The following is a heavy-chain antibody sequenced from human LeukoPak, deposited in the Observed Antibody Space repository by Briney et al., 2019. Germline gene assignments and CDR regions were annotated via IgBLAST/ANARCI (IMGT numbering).Heavy chain of an antibody. Sequence: GGSLRLSCVASGFTSSAFWMSWVRRPPGKGLEWVANIKKEGSEKEYVDSVKGRFSIFRDNAKNSVFLQMNSLRAEDTAVYYCATFAGVVTGGMLLWDKGIVDVVSS. CDR3: ATFAGVVTGGMLL. D-gene: IGHD2-2*01. J-gene: IGHJ4*03. CDR2: IKKEGSEK. CDR1: GFTSSAFW. V-gene: IGHV3-7*01.